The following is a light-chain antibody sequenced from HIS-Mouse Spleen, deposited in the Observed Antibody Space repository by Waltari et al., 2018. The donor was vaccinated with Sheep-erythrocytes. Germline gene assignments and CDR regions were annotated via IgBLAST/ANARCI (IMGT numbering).Light chain of an antibody. J-gene: IGLJ3*02. CDR1: SSDVGGSNY. Sequence: QSALTQPPSPSGSPGQSVTISCTGTSSDVGGSNYASWYQQHPGKAPKLMIYEVSKRPSGVPDRFSGSKSGNTASLTVSGLQAEDEADYYCSSYAGSNNWVFGGGTKLTVL. CDR3: SSYAGSNNWV. CDR2: EVS. V-gene: IGLV2-8*01.